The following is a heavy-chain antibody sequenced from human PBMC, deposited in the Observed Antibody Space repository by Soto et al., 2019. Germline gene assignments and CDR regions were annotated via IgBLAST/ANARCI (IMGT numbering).Heavy chain of an antibody. J-gene: IGHJ4*02. CDR1: GYTFTSYD. CDR3: ARGLYPHYAILTGYYNYYFDY. V-gene: IGHV1-8*01. D-gene: IGHD3-9*01. Sequence: QVQLVQSGAEVKKPGASVKVSCKASGYTFTSYDINWVRQATGQGLEWMGWMNPNSGNTGYAQKFQGRVTMTRNTSISTAHMELSSLRSEDTAVYYCARGLYPHYAILTGYYNYYFDYWGQGTLVTVSS. CDR2: MNPNSGNT.